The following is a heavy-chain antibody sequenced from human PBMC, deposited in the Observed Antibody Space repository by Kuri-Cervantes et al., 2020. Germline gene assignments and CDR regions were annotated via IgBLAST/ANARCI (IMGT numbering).Heavy chain of an antibody. CDR2: ISYDGSNK. J-gene: IGHJ4*02. CDR1: GFTFSSYA. D-gene: IGHD2-15*01. CDR3: ANLVVVDDY. Sequence: LSLTCAASGFTFSSYAMSGVRKAPGKGLEWLAVISYDGSNKYYADSVKGRFTISTDNSENTLYLQMNSLRAEVTAVYCCANLVVVDDYWGQGTLVTVSS. V-gene: IGHV3-30-3*01.